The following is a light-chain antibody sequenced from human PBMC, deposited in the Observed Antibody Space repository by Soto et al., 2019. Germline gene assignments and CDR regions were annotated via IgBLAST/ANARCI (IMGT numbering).Light chain of an antibody. Sequence: QSVLTQPPSASGTPGQRVTISCSGGSSNIGRNPVNWYLQLPGTAPKLLIYTNDRRPSGVPDRVSASKSGTSASLTISGLQSDDEADYYCATWDDSLYGMVFGGGTKLTVL. CDR2: TND. CDR3: ATWDDSLYGMV. J-gene: IGLJ2*01. CDR1: SSNIGRNP. V-gene: IGLV1-44*01.